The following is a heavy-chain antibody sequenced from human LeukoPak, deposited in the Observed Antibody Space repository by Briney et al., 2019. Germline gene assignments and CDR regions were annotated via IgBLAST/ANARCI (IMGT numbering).Heavy chain of an antibody. CDR2: ISYDGSNK. V-gene: IGHV3-30*03. CDR3: ASEGRPV. Sequence: TGGSLRLSCAASGFTFSSYGMHWVRQAPGKGLEWVAVISYDGSNKYYADSVKGRFTISRDNSKNTLYMQMNSLRVEDTAVYYCASEGRPVWGQGTLATVSS. CDR1: GFTFSSYG. J-gene: IGHJ4*02.